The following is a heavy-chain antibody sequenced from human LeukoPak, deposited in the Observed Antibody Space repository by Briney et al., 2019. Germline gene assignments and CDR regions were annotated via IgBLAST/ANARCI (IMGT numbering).Heavy chain of an antibody. D-gene: IGHD1-7*01. CDR2: VHHTGSA. CDR3: ARYSWDYIAMDV. V-gene: IGHV4-59*01. J-gene: IGHJ6*02. Sequence: SETLSLTCTVSGISLTTYYWSWVRQPPGKGLEWIGYVHHTGSADYNPSLKSRVSISLDMSKSQFSLMLTSATAADTAIYYCARYSWDYIAMDVWGPGTTVTVSS. CDR1: GISLTTYY.